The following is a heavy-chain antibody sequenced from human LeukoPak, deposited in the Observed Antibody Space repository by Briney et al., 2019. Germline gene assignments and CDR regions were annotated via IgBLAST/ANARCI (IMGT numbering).Heavy chain of an antibody. Sequence: PGGSLRLSCAASGFTFSSYGMHWVRQAPGKGLEWVAVIWYDGSNEYYADSVKGRFTISRDNSKNTLYLQMNSLRAEDTAVYYCARDALDSSSWYYFDYWGQGTLVTVSS. D-gene: IGHD6-13*01. CDR3: ARDALDSSSWYYFDY. J-gene: IGHJ4*02. CDR2: IWYDGSNE. V-gene: IGHV3-33*01. CDR1: GFTFSSYG.